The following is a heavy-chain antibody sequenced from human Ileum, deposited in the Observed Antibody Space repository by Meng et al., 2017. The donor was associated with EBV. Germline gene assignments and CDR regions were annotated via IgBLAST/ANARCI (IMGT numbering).Heavy chain of an antibody. D-gene: IGHD3-22*01. CDR2: TSHSGST. J-gene: IGHJ4*02. V-gene: IGHV4-4*02. CDR1: GGSISRSDW. Sequence: QVHLRASGPGLVKPSETLSLTCAVSGGSISRSDWWSWVRQPPGKGLEWIGETSHSGSTNYSPSLKSRVTISLDKSKNQLSLKLNSVTAADTAVYYCASSDYYRSDYWGQGTLVTVSS. CDR3: ASSDYYRSDY.